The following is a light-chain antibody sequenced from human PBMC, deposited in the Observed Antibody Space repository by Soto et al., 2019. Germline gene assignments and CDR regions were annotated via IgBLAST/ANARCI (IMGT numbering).Light chain of an antibody. J-gene: IGKJ3*01. CDR1: ERISSNF. Sequence: VLTQSPGTLSLSPGERATLSCRASERISSNFLAWYQQRPGQAPRLLIYGASTRASGIPDRFSGSGSGTDFALTISRLEPADFAVYYCQQYGTSPFTFGPGTTVEIK. V-gene: IGKV3-20*01. CDR2: GAS. CDR3: QQYGTSPFT.